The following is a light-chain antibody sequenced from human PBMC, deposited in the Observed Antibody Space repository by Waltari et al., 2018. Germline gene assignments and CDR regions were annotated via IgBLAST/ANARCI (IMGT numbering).Light chain of an antibody. CDR3: QQYNNWPPTRT. J-gene: IGKJ1*01. CDR1: QSVSSN. Sequence: IVLTQSPATLSVSPGDRATLSCRASQSVSSNLAWYPQKPGQAPRLLIYGASTRATGIPARFSGSGSGTEFTLTISSLQSEDFAVYYCQQYNNWPPTRTFGQGTKVEIK. CDR2: GAS. V-gene: IGKV3-15*01.